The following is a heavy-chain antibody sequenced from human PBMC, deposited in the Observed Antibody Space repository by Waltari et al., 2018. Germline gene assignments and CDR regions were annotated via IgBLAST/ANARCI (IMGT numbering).Heavy chain of an antibody. CDR2: IDRDGNT. CDR1: GVSVSDNY. D-gene: IGHD1-1*01. CDR3: ASTLHLDGWLDGFDI. Sequence: EEQLVESGGGVLQIGGPLRLSCEGSGVSVSDNYMNWVRQGPGKGLEWVSTIDRDGNTYYADSVKGRFATSRGSSRDTVYFEMNSLRPDDTAVYYCASTLHLDGWLDGFDIWGQGTVVTVSS. V-gene: IGHV3-53*01. J-gene: IGHJ3*02.